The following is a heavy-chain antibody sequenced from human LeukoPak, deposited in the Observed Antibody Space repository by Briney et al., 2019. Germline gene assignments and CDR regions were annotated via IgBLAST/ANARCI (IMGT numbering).Heavy chain of an antibody. CDR1: GYTFTSYY. CDR3: ARTYYDILTGSDAFDI. J-gene: IGHJ3*02. D-gene: IGHD3-9*01. CDR2: INPSGGST. V-gene: IGHV1-46*01. Sequence: ASVKVSCKASGYTFTSYYMHWVRQAPGQGLEWMGIINPSGGSTSYAQKFQGRVTMTRDTSTSTVYMELSSLRSEDTAVYYCARTYYDILTGSDAFDIWGQGTMVAVSS.